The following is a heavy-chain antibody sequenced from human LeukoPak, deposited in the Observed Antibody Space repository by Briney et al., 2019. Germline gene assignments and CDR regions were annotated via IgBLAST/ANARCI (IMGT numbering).Heavy chain of an antibody. CDR3: ARDPSAYDLAASGYYYYYRDV. CDR1: GCIFTRYY. D-gene: IGHD3-3*01. V-gene: IGHV1-46*01. CDR2: INPSGGST. Sequence: ASVKVSCKASGCIFTRYYMHWLRQAPGQGLEWMGIINPSGGSTSYAQKFQGRVTMTRDTSTSTVYMELSSLRSEDTAVYYSARDPSAYDLAASGYYYYYRDVWGKGTTVTVSS. J-gene: IGHJ6*03.